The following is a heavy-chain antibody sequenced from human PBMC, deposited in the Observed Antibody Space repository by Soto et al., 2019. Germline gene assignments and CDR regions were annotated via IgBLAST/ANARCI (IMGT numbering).Heavy chain of an antibody. Sequence: SETLSLTCTVSGGSISSSSYYWGWIRQPPGKGLEWIGSIYYSGSTYYNPSLKSRVTISVDTSKNQFSLKLSSVTAADTAVYYCARQTSYDYIWGSYRYTGDAFDIWGQGTMVTVSS. CDR2: IYYSGST. V-gene: IGHV4-39*01. CDR3: ARQTSYDYIWGSYRYTGDAFDI. J-gene: IGHJ3*02. D-gene: IGHD3-16*02. CDR1: GGSISSSSYY.